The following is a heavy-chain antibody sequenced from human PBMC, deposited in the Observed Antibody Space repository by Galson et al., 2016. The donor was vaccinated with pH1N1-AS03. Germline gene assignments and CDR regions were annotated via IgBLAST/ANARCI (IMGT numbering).Heavy chain of an antibody. V-gene: IGHV3-11*04. D-gene: IGHD2/OR15-2a*01. CDR3: ARGWRENSFDM. J-gene: IGHJ3*02. Sequence: SLRLSCAASGFSFSDYSMGWVRQTPGRGLEWLSFISTSGTTIYYADSVKGRFTISRDNAKNSLYLQMNSLRAEDTAVYYCARGWRENSFDMWGQGTMVTVSS. CDR1: GFSFSDYS. CDR2: ISTSGTTI.